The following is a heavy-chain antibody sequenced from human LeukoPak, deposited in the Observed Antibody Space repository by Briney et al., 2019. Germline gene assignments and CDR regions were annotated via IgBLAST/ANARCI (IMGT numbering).Heavy chain of an antibody. V-gene: IGHV1-3*01. CDR2: INAGNGNT. D-gene: IGHD3-9*01. J-gene: IGHJ4*02. Sequence: ASVKASCKASGYTFTSYAMHWVRQAPGQRLEWMGWINAGNGNTKYSQKFQGRVTITRDTSASTAYMELSSLRSEDTAVYYCARDRYDILTGLWTGFDYWGQGTLVTVSS. CDR1: GYTFTSYA. CDR3: ARDRYDILTGLWTGFDY.